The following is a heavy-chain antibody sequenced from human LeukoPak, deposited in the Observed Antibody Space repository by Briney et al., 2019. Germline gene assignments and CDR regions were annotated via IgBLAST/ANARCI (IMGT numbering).Heavy chain of an antibody. D-gene: IGHD3-16*01. CDR3: ARLSGSYAFDY. V-gene: IGHV3-66*04. J-gene: IGHJ4*02. CDR2: IYSGGGT. Sequence: GGSLRLSCAASGFTVSSNYMTWVRQAPGKGLGWVSLIYSGGGTYYADSVKGRFTISRDNSKNTLYLQLNSLRAEDTAVYYCARLSGSYAFDYWGQGTLVTVSS. CDR1: GFTVSSNY.